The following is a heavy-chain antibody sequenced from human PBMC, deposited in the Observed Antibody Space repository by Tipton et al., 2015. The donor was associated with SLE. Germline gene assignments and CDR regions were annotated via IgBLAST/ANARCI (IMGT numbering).Heavy chain of an antibody. D-gene: IGHD4-11*01. V-gene: IGHV4-31*03. CDR3: ARLYSDYALDYFDF. Sequence: TLSLTCTVSGDSISSGSYYWTWIRQHPGKGLEWIGYIYYSGSTYYSPSLKSRVTMSVDTSKNQFSLNVRSVTAADTAVYYCARLYSDYALDYFDFWGRGTLVTVSS. CDR1: GDSISSGSYY. J-gene: IGHJ4*02. CDR2: IYYSGST.